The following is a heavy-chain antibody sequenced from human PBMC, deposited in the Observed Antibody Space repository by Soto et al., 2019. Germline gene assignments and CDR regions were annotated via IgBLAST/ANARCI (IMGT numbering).Heavy chain of an antibody. D-gene: IGHD3-22*01. V-gene: IGHV5-51*01. CDR3: ARSGPYYYDSSAAAFDI. CDR2: IYPGDSDT. Sequence: PGESLKISCKGSGYSFTIYWIGWVRQMPGKGLEWMGIIYPGDSDTRYSPSFQGQVTISADKSISTAYLQWSSLKASDTAMYYCARSGPYYYDSSAAAFDIWGQGTMVTVS. J-gene: IGHJ3*02. CDR1: GYSFTIYW.